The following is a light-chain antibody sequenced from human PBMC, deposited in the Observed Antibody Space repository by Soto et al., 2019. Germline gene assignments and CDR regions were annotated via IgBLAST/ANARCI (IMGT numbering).Light chain of an antibody. J-gene: IGLJ1*01. CDR1: SSYVGDYNY. Sequence: QSALTQPRSVSGSPGQSVTISCTGTSSYVGDYNYVSWYQQHPGKAPKLMIYDVSKRPSGVPDRFSGSKSGNTASLTISGLQAEDEADYYCCSYAGSRYVFGTGTKVTVL. CDR2: DVS. V-gene: IGLV2-11*01. CDR3: CSYAGSRYV.